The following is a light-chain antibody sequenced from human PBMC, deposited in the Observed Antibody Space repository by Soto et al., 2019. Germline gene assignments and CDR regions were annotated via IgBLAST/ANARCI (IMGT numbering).Light chain of an antibody. Sequence: QSVLRQPPSVSAAPGQKVTISCSGSSSNIGNNFVSWYQQFPGTAPKLLIYDNSQRPSGIPDRFSGSKSGTSATLGITGLQTGDEADYYCGTWDSSLTVVVFGGGTKLTVL. V-gene: IGLV1-51*01. CDR1: SSNIGNNF. CDR3: GTWDSSLTVVV. CDR2: DNS. J-gene: IGLJ2*01.